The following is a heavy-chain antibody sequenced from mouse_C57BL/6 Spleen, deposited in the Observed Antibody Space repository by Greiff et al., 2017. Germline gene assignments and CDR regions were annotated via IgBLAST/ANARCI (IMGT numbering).Heavy chain of an antibody. Sequence: QVQLQQPGAELVKPGASVKLSCKASGYTFTSYWMQWVKQRPGQGLEWIGEIDPSDSYTNYNQKFKGKATLTVDTSSSTAYMQLSSLTSEDSEFYDCASRQLRHHYFDYWGQGTTLTVSS. CDR1: GYTFTSYW. CDR2: IDPSDSYT. CDR3: ASRQLRHHYFDY. V-gene: IGHV1-50*01. D-gene: IGHD3-2*02. J-gene: IGHJ2*01.